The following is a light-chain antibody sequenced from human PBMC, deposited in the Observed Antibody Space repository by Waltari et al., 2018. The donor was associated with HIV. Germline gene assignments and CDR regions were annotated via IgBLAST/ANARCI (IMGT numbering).Light chain of an antibody. Sequence: QSALTQPASVSGSPGQSITISCTGTSSDVGAYYYFSWFQLHPGKAPKLMIYEVSNRPSGVSNRFSGSKSGNTASLTISGLQAEDEATYYCASYAGRNNLVFGGGTKLTVL. J-gene: IGLJ2*01. V-gene: IGLV2-14*01. CDR2: EVS. CDR3: ASYAGRNNLV. CDR1: SSDVGAYYY.